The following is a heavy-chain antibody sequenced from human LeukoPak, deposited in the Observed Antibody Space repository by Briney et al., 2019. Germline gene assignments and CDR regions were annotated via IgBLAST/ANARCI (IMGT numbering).Heavy chain of an antibody. D-gene: IGHD2-2*01. CDR3: ARSYCSSTSCYHFDY. CDR2: INPNTGGT. Sequence: GASVKVSCKASRYSFTGYYMHWVRQAPGQGLEWMGWINPNTGGTNYAQKFQGRVTMTRDTSISTAYMELSRLRSDDTAVYYCARSYCSSTSCYHFDYWGQGTLVTVSS. J-gene: IGHJ4*02. V-gene: IGHV1-2*02. CDR1: RYSFTGYY.